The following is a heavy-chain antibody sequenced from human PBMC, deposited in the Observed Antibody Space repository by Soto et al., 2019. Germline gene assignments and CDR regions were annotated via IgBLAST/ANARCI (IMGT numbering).Heavy chain of an antibody. V-gene: IGHV3-30-3*01. CDR2: ISYDESNK. J-gene: IGHJ4*02. CDR1: GFTFSSYA. D-gene: IGHD3-22*01. CDR3: ARDGLGYYYDSSGYPFSFDY. Sequence: GGSLRLSCAASGFTFSSYAMHWVRQAPGKGLEWVAVISYDESNKYYADSVKGRFTISRDNSKNTLYLQMNSLRAEDTAVYYCARDGLGYYYDSSGYPFSFDYWGQGTLVTVSS.